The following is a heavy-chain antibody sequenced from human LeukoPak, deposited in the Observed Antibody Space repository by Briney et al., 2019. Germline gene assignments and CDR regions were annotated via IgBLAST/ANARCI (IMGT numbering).Heavy chain of an antibody. CDR3: ARDLTVSTGTYYYYYVMDV. J-gene: IGHJ6*02. Sequence: PGRSLRLSCAAYGFTFSSNGMHWVRQAPGKGLEWVAVIWYDGSNKYYADSVKGRFTISRDNSKNTLYLQMNSLRAEDTAVYYCARDLTVSTGTYYYYYVMDVWGQGTTVTVSS. V-gene: IGHV3-33*01. CDR1: GFTFSSNG. D-gene: IGHD4-17*01. CDR2: IWYDGSNK.